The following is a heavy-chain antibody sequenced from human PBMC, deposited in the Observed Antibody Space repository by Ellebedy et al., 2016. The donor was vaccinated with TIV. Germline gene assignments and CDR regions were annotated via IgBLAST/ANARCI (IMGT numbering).Heavy chain of an antibody. CDR2: ISSSSSYI. D-gene: IGHD6-13*01. CDR3: ARWVAAAPLGMDV. Sequence: GESLKISCAASGFTFSSYSMNWVRQAPGKGLEWVSSISSSSSYIYYADSVKGRFTISRDNAKNSLYLQMNSLRAEDTAVYYCARWVAAAPLGMDVWGQGTTVTVSS. V-gene: IGHV3-21*01. J-gene: IGHJ6*02. CDR1: GFTFSSYS.